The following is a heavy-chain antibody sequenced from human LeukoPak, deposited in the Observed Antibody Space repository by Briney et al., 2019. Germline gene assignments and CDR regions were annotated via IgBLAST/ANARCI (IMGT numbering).Heavy chain of an antibody. V-gene: IGHV3-30*02. CDR2: IRYDGSNK. J-gene: IGHJ6*03. CDR3: AKDQEKNFGVVTYYYYYYMDV. D-gene: IGHD3-3*01. Sequence: GGSPRLSCAASGFTFSSYSMNWVRQAPGKGLEWVAFIRYDGSNKYYADSVKGRFTISRDNSKNTLYLQMNSLRAEDTAVYYCAKDQEKNFGVVTYYYYYYMDVWGKGTTVTVSS. CDR1: GFTFSSYS.